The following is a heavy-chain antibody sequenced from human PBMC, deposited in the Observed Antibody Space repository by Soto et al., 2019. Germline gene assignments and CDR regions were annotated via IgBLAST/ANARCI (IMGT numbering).Heavy chain of an antibody. Sequence: QGQLVQSVAEVKKPGASVKVSCRASGYTLNTYGISWVRQAPGQGLEGMGWISANNDHTNYPQKLQGRVTMTTDTSPSTALMELRSLTSDDTAVYYCARGTDFDYWGQGTLVNVSS. CDR3: ARGTDFDY. V-gene: IGHV1-18*01. CDR1: GYTLNTYG. J-gene: IGHJ4*02. CDR2: ISANNDHT.